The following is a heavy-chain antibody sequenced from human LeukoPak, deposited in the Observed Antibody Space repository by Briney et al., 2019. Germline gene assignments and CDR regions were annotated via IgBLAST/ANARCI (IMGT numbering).Heavy chain of an antibody. Sequence: PSQTLSLTCTVSGGSISSGDYYWSWIRQPPGKGLEWIGYIYYSGSTYYNPSLKSRVTISVDTSKNQFSLKLSSVTAADTAVYYCARGTYYDFWSGYPYYYYYYMDVWGRGTTVTVSS. V-gene: IGHV4-30-4*01. CDR1: GGSISSGDYY. D-gene: IGHD3-3*01. CDR2: IYYSGST. J-gene: IGHJ6*03. CDR3: ARGTYYDFWSGYPYYYYYYMDV.